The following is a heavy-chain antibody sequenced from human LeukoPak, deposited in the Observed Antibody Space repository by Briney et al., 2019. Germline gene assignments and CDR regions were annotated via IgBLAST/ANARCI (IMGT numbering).Heavy chain of an antibody. J-gene: IGHJ3*02. V-gene: IGHV3-11*01. Sequence: GGSLRLSCAASGFTFSDYYMSWIRQAPGKGLEWVSFISSSGSTIYYADSMKGRFTISRDNAKNSVYLQMNSLRAEDTAVYYCARGLGYCSGGSCPRRAFDIWGQRTVVTVSS. CDR2: ISSSGSTI. CDR1: GFTFSDYY. D-gene: IGHD2-15*01. CDR3: ARGLGYCSGGSCPRRAFDI.